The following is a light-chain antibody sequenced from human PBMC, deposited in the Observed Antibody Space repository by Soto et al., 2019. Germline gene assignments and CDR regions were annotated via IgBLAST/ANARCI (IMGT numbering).Light chain of an antibody. Sequence: DIVLTQSAANLCLSPGESATLXCRASHSVIIGKRAWYQRKPRQAPRLLIYGASSRATGIPDRFSGSVSATDCTLTIIRLEPEEFAVDYCQQYGSSHFGQGTRLEIK. V-gene: IGKV3-20*01. CDR1: HSVIIGK. CDR3: QQYGSSH. CDR2: GAS. J-gene: IGKJ5*01.